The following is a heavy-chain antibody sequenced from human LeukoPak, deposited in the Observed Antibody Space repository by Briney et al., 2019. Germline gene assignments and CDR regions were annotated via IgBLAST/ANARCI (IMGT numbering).Heavy chain of an antibody. V-gene: IGHV3-15*01. Sequence: GGSLRLSCAAAGFTFRNAWMSWVRQAPGKGLEWVGRIKSKTDGETTDYAAPVEDRFTISRDDSKNTLYLQMNSLKTEDTAVYFCATLVSSPTGYWGQGTLVTVSS. D-gene: IGHD6-13*01. CDR1: GFTFRNAW. CDR3: ATLVSSPTGY. J-gene: IGHJ4*02. CDR2: IKSKTDGETT.